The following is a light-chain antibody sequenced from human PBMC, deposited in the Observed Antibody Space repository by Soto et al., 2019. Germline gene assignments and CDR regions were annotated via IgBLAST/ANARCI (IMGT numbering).Light chain of an antibody. CDR2: FAS. J-gene: IGKJ1*01. Sequence: DIQMTQSPSSVSASVGDRVTLTCRASQGIGDRLAWYQRKPGKVPQLLIYFASTLGSGVPSRFSGSGSGTEFILTINTLQADDFATYDCLHTYSFPRTFGQGTKV. CDR1: QGIGDR. V-gene: IGKV1-12*01. CDR3: LHTYSFPRT.